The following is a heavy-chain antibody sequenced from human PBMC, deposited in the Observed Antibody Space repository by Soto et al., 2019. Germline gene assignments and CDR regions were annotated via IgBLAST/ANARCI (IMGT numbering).Heavy chain of an antibody. J-gene: IGHJ5*02. CDR2: ITPNSGDT. Sequence: ASVKVSCKASGYSFTDYYIHWVRQAPGQGLEWMGWITPNSGDTKYAQKFQGRVTMTRDTSISTAYMELTRLTSDDTAVYYCARDSTQRWSSVANWFEPWGEGTLVTVSS. CDR3: ARDSTQRWSSVANWFEP. D-gene: IGHD1-26*01. CDR1: GYSFTDYY. V-gene: IGHV1-2*02.